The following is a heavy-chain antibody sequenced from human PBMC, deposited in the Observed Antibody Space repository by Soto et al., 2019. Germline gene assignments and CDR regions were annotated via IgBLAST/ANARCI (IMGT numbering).Heavy chain of an antibody. CDR3: ARGPNYDQWSPVDY. Sequence: QVQLQESGPGLVKPSETLSLTCSVSGGSISSHYWGWIRQPPGKRMEWIGYMYNSGTTNYNPALESRLTRSVDTSKNQFSLKLTSVTAADTAVYYCARGPNYDQWSPVDYWGQGTLVTVSS. CDR1: GGSISSHY. D-gene: IGHD3-3*01. V-gene: IGHV4-59*11. J-gene: IGHJ4*02. CDR2: MYNSGTT.